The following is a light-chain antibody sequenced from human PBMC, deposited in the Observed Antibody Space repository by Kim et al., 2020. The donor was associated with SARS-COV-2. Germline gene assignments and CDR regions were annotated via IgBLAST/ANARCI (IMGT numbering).Light chain of an antibody. V-gene: IGLV3-19*01. CDR3: NSRDSSGNHYV. CDR1: SLRSYY. CDR2: GKN. J-gene: IGLJ1*01. Sequence: SELTQDPAVSVALGQTVRITCQGDSLRSYYASWYQQKPGQAPVLVIYGKNNRPSGIPDRFSGSSSGNTASLTITGAQAEDEADYYCNSRDSSGNHYVFGT.